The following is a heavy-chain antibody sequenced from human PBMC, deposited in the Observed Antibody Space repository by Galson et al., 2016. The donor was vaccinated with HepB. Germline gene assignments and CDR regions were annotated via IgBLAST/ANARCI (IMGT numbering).Heavy chain of an antibody. J-gene: IGHJ6*01. D-gene: IGHD3-3*01. CDR1: GYTFTSYD. Sequence: SCKASGYTFTSYDMHWVRQVSGKNLEWVSLIGTGGDTYYRDSVKGRFTISRENAKTSLYLQMNSLRDGDTAVYYCVRGGHYDFSSGYGMDVWGQGTTVIVSS. CDR3: VRGGHYDFSSGYGMDV. V-gene: IGHV3-13*01. CDR2: IGTGGDT.